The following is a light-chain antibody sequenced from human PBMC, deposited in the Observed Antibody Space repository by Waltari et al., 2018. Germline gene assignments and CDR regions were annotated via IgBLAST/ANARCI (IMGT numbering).Light chain of an antibody. CDR1: SSYIGAYDP. V-gene: IGLV2-14*03. Sequence: QSALTQPVSVSGSLRQSITISSPGSSSYIGAYDPVPWYQQHPGRAPPLMIFHVTDRPSGISNRFSGSKSGNTASLTISGLQTEDEADYYCSSYTTSGTLVFGGGTKLTIL. CDR3: SSYTTSGTLV. J-gene: IGLJ2*01. CDR2: HVT.